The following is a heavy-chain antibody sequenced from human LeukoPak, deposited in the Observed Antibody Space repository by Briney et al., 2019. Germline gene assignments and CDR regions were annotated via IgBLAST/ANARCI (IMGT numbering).Heavy chain of an antibody. CDR3: ARGQVRFDP. CDR2: IYYSGST. J-gene: IGHJ5*02. CDR1: GGSISSSSYY. V-gene: IGHV4-39*07. Sequence: PSETLSLTCTVSGGSISSSSYYWGWIRQPPGKGLEWIGSIYYSGSTYHNPSLKSRVTISVDTSKNQFSLKLSSVTAADTAVYYCARGQVRFDPWGQGTLVTVSS.